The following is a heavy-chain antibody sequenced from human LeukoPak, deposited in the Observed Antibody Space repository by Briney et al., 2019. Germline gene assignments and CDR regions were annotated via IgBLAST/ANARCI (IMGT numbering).Heavy chain of an antibody. CDR3: VKDIRRGYNFGYDQFAY. CDR1: GFTFSSYG. Sequence: PGGSLRLSCAASGFTFSSYGMHWVRQAPGKGLEWVAFIRYDGSNKDYADSVKGRFTISRDNSKNTVSLQMNSLKSEDTALYYCVKDIRRGYNFGYDQFAYWGQGTLVTVSS. V-gene: IGHV3-30*02. D-gene: IGHD5-18*01. J-gene: IGHJ4*02. CDR2: IRYDGSNK.